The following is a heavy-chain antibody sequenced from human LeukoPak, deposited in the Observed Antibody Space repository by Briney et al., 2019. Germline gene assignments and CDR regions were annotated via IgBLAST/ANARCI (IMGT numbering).Heavy chain of an antibody. CDR3: ARATVMVYAMDAFDI. Sequence: PGGSLRLSCAASGFTVSSNYMSWVRQAPGKGLEWVSVIYSGGSTYYADSVKGRFTISRDNSKNTLYLQMNSLRSEDTAVYYCARATVMVYAMDAFDIWGQGTMVTVSS. CDR2: IYSGGST. CDR1: GFTVSSNY. D-gene: IGHD2-8*01. J-gene: IGHJ3*02. V-gene: IGHV3-53*05.